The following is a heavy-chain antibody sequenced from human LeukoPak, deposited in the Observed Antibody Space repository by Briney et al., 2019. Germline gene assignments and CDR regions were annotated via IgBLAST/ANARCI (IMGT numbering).Heavy chain of an antibody. Sequence: SETLSLTCAVSGGSISSGGYSWSWIRQPPGKGLEWIGSIYYSGSTYYNPSLKSRVTISVDTSKNQFSLKLSSVTAADTAVYYCARRSYDIDAFDIWGQGTMVTVSS. V-gene: IGHV4-39*01. J-gene: IGHJ3*02. CDR1: GGSISSGGYS. CDR3: ARRSYDIDAFDI. CDR2: IYYSGST. D-gene: IGHD3-9*01.